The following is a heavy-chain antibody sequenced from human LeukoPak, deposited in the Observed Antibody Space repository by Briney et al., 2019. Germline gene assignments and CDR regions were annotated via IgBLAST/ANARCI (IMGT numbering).Heavy chain of an antibody. Sequence: PSETLSLTCAVYGGSFSGYYWSWIRQPPGKGLEWIGEINHSGSTNYNPSLKSRVTISVDTSKNQFSLKLSSVTAADTAVYYCARLDSGSYWSDYWGQGTLVTVSS. CDR1: GGSFSGYY. V-gene: IGHV4-34*01. J-gene: IGHJ4*02. D-gene: IGHD1-26*01. CDR2: INHSGST. CDR3: ARLDSGSYWSDY.